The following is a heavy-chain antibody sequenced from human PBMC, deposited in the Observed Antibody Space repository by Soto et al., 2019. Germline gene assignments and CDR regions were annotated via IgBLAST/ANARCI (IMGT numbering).Heavy chain of an antibody. D-gene: IGHD2-2*01. Sequence: QVQLVQSGAEVKKPGSSVNVSCKASGGTFSSYAISWVRQAPGQGLEWMGGIIPIFGTANYAQKFQGRVTITADKSTSTAYMELSSLRSEDTAVYYCAREAVGYCSSTSCYRPGYYYYGMDVWGQGTTVTVSS. V-gene: IGHV1-69*06. CDR2: IIPIFGTA. CDR1: GGTFSSYA. J-gene: IGHJ6*02. CDR3: AREAVGYCSSTSCYRPGYYYYGMDV.